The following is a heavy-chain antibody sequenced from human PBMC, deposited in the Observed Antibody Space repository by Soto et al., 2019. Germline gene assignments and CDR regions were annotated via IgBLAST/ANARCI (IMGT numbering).Heavy chain of an antibody. CDR2: ISGGGSNT. V-gene: IGHV3-23*01. CDR3: AKDSNKYSSSLRGRYLDY. D-gene: IGHD4-4*01. Sequence: LGLSCAASGFPFSSYVMSWVRQAPGKGLEWVSGISGGGSNTFYADSVKGRFTISRDNSKNTLLLQMNRLGAEDTAVYYCAKDSNKYSSSLRGRYLDYWGQGIGVTVSS. J-gene: IGHJ4*02. CDR1: GFPFSSYV.